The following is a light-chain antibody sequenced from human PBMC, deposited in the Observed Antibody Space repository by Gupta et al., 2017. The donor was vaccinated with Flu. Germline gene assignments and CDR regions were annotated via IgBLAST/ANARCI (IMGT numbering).Light chain of an antibody. V-gene: IGLV1-40*01. CDR1: SSNIGADYD. CDR3: QSYDSSLGGYV. Sequence: VTISCTGSSSNIGADYDVHWYQQLPATAPKLLIYANTNRPSGVPDRLSGSKSGTSASLAITGLQAEDEADYYCQSYDSSLGGYVFGTGTDVTVL. CDR2: ANT. J-gene: IGLJ1*01.